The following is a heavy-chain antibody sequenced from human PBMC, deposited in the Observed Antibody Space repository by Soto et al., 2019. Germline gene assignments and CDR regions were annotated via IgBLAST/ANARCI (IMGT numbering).Heavy chain of an antibody. CDR2: INPNSGGT. CDR1: GYTFTGYY. Sequence: ASVKVSCKASGYTFTGYYMHWVRQAPGQGLEWMGWINPNSGGTNCAQKFQGRVTMTRDTSISTAYMELSRLRSDDTAVYYCARGGVTGDYFDYWGQGTLVTVYS. J-gene: IGHJ4*02. V-gene: IGHV1-2*02. CDR3: ARGGVTGDYFDY. D-gene: IGHD7-27*01.